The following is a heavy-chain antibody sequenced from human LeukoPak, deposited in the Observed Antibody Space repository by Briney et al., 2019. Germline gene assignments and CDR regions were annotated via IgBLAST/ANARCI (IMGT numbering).Heavy chain of an antibody. V-gene: IGHV3-21*01. CDR3: ARDFTSYDPYDAFDI. CDR1: GFTFSSYA. D-gene: IGHD5-12*01. Sequence: GGSLRLSCKASGFTFSSYAMSWVRQAPGKGLEWVSSISSSSSYIYYADSVKGRFTISRDNAKNSLHLQMNSLRAEDTAVYYCARDFTSYDPYDAFDIWGQGTMVTVSS. CDR2: ISSSSSYI. J-gene: IGHJ3*02.